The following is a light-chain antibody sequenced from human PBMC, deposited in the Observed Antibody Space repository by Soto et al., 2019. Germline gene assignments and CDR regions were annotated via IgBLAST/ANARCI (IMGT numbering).Light chain of an antibody. Sequence: QSVLAQPPSISAAPGQKVTISCSGSSSNIRGNYVSWYQHVPRTAPKLLIYDNYKRASGSPDRFSASKSGTSATLGITGLQTGDEADYYCGTWDSSLDTVVFGGGTKLTVL. V-gene: IGLV1-51*01. J-gene: IGLJ2*01. CDR3: GTWDSSLDTVV. CDR2: DNY. CDR1: SSNIRGNY.